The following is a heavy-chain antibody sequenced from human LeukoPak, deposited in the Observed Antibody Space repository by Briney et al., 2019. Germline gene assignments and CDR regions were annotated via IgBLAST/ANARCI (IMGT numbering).Heavy chain of an antibody. D-gene: IGHD3-22*01. J-gene: IGHJ3*02. Sequence: PGGSLRLSCAASGFTFSSYWMSWVRQAPGKGLEWVANIKQDGSKKYYVDSVKGRFTISRDSAKNSLYLQMNSLRAKDTAVYYCARDSSGYYYPDAFDIWGQGTMVTVSS. CDR2: IKQDGSKK. CDR3: ARDSSGYYYPDAFDI. V-gene: IGHV3-7*04. CDR1: GFTFSSYW.